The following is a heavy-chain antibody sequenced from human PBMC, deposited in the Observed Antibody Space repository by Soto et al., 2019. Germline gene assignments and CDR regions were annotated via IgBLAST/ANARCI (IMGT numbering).Heavy chain of an antibody. J-gene: IGHJ4*02. Sequence: ASVKVSCKASGYTFASYGISWVRQAPGQGLERMGWISAYNGNTNYAQKLQGRVTMTTDTSTSTAYMELRSLRSDDTAVYYCARVGLRRNSYYFDYWGQGTLVTVSS. V-gene: IGHV1-18*01. CDR3: ARVGLRRNSYYFDY. CDR2: ISAYNGNT. CDR1: GYTFASYG. D-gene: IGHD4-17*01.